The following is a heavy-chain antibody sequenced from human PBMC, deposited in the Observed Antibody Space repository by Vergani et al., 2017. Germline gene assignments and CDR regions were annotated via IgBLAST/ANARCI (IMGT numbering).Heavy chain of an antibody. CDR3: ARAVLDVRGYSGYAPPDY. CDR1: GGTFSSYT. V-gene: IGHV1-69*02. CDR2: IIPILGIA. Sequence: QVQLVQSGAEVKKPGSSVKVSCKASGGTFSSYTISWVRQAPGQGREWMGRIIPILGIANYAQKFQGRVTITADKSTSTAYMELSSLRSEDTAVYYCARAVLDVRGYSGYAPPDYWGQGTLVTVSS. D-gene: IGHD5-12*01. J-gene: IGHJ4*02.